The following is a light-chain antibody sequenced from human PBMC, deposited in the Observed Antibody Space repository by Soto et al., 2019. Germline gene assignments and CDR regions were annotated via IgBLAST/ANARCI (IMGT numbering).Light chain of an antibody. V-gene: IGKV3-20*01. J-gene: IGKJ1*01. Sequence: EIVLTQSPGTLSLSPGESATISCRASQSVTNNYLAWYQKKPGQAPRLLIYGASSRAIDIPHRFTGSGSGADFTLTKSRLEPEYFGFYSCQQYGSSPRTFGQGTKVELK. CDR2: GAS. CDR3: QQYGSSPRT. CDR1: QSVTNNY.